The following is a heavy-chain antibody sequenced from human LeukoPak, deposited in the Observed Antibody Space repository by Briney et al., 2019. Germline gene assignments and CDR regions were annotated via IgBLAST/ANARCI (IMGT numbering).Heavy chain of an antibody. Sequence: PGGSLRLSCAASPFTFSSYGMHWARQAPGKGLEWVAVIWYDGSYKYYADSVKGRFTISRDNSKNTLYLQMNSLRAEDTAVYTCARDFCSGGSCYYFDYWGQGTLVTVSS. CDR3: ARDFCSGGSCYYFDY. D-gene: IGHD2-15*01. V-gene: IGHV3-33*01. CDR1: PFTFSSYG. J-gene: IGHJ4*02. CDR2: IWYDGSYK.